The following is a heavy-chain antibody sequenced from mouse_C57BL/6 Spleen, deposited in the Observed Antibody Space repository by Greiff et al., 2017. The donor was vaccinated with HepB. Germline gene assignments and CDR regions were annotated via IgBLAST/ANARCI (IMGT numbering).Heavy chain of an antibody. CDR2: IDPSDSYT. Sequence: QVQLQQPGAELVKPGASVKLSCKASGYTFTSYWMQWVKQRPGQGLEWIGEIDPSDSYTNYNQKFKGKATLTVDTSSSTAYMQLSSLTSEDSAVYYCARRKGDYAYAMDYWGQGTSVTVSS. V-gene: IGHV1-50*01. J-gene: IGHJ4*01. CDR3: ARRKGDYAYAMDY. D-gene: IGHD2-4*01. CDR1: GYTFTSYW.